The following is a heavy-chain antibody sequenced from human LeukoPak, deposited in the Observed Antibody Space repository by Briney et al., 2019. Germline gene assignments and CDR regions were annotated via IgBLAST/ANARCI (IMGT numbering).Heavy chain of an antibody. CDR3: ARDHDSSGWYYFDY. CDR2: IYHSGST. V-gene: IGHV4-34*01. J-gene: IGHJ4*02. CDR1: GGSFSGYY. D-gene: IGHD6-19*01. Sequence: PSETLSLTCAVYGGSFSGYYWSWIRQPPGKGLEWIGEIYHSGSTNYNPSLKSRVTISVDKSKNQFSLKLSSVTAADTAVYYCARDHDSSGWYYFDYWGQGTLVTVSS.